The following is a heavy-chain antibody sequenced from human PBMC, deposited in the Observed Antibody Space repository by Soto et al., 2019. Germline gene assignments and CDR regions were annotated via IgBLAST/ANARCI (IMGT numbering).Heavy chain of an antibody. CDR2: INPSGGST. CDR3: AIVVVVAAKGYYFDY. Sequence: ASVKVSCKASGYTFTSYYMHWVRQAPGQGLEWMGIINPSGGSTSYAQKFQGRVTMTRDTSTSTVYMELSSLRSEDTAVYYCAIVVVVAAKGYYFDYWGQGTLVTVSS. V-gene: IGHV1-46*01. CDR1: GYTFTSYY. D-gene: IGHD2-15*01. J-gene: IGHJ4*02.